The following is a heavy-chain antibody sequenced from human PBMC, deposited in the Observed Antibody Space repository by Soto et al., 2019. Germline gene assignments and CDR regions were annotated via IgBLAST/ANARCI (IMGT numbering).Heavy chain of an antibody. Sequence: QLQLQESGPGLVKPSETLSLTCTVSGGSISSSSYYWGWIRQPPGKGLEWIGSIYYSGSTYYNPSLKSRVTISVATSKNQFSLKLSSVTAADPAVYYCARHDWAKPFDYWGQGTLVTVSS. J-gene: IGHJ4*02. D-gene: IGHD3-9*01. CDR1: GGSISSSSYY. V-gene: IGHV4-39*01. CDR3: ARHDWAKPFDY. CDR2: IYYSGST.